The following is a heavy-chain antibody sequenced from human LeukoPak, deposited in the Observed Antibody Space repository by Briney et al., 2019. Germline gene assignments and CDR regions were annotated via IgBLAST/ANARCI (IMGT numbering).Heavy chain of an antibody. V-gene: IGHV4-31*03. CDR1: GGSLSSGGYY. Sequence: SETLSLTCTVSGGSLSSGGYYWRWPRQLPGKGLEWLGYIYYSGSAYYNPSLKSRVAISIDTSQNHFSLKLSSLTAADTAVYYCARGVTKSYGEHYDYWGQGTLVTVSS. D-gene: IGHD5-18*01. CDR2: IYYSGSA. J-gene: IGHJ4*02. CDR3: ARGVTKSYGEHYDY.